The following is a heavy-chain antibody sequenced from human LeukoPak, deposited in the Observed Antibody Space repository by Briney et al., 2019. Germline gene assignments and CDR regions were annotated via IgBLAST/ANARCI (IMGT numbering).Heavy chain of an antibody. Sequence: PGGSLRLSCAASGFTFSSYEMNWVRQAPGKGLEWVSYISSSGSTIYYADSVKGRFTISRDNAKNSLYLQMNSLRAEDTAVYYCARDTTYYDILTGSDYFDYWGQGTLVTASS. J-gene: IGHJ4*02. D-gene: IGHD3-9*01. V-gene: IGHV3-48*03. CDR3: ARDTTYYDILTGSDYFDY. CDR1: GFTFSSYE. CDR2: ISSSGSTI.